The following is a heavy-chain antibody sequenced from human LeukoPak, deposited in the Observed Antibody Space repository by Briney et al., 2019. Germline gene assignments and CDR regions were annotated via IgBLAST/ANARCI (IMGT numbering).Heavy chain of an antibody. CDR2: ISGNDDNK. V-gene: IGHV3-23*01. J-gene: IGHJ4*02. CDR3: AKSIAVTGTGYFDY. D-gene: IGHD6-19*01. Sequence: QAGGSLRLSCAASGFTFNSYALSWVRQAPGKGLEWVSAISGNDDNKYYADSVKGRFTISRDNSKNTLYLQMNSLRVEDTAVYYCAKSIAVTGTGYFDYWGQGTLVTVSS. CDR1: GFTFNSYA.